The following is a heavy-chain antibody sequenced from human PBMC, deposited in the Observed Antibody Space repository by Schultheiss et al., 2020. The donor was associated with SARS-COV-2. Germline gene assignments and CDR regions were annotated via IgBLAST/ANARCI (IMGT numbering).Heavy chain of an antibody. CDR3: AREGDIVVVPAAKNYYYGMDV. CDR1: GFTFSSYA. D-gene: IGHD2-2*01. CDR2: INHSGST. J-gene: IGHJ6*02. Sequence: GSLRLSCAASGFTFSSYAMSWVRQAPGKGLEWIGEINHSGSTNYNPSLKSRVTMSVDTSKNQFSLKLSSVTAADTAVYYCAREGDIVVVPAAKNYYYGMDVWGQGTTVTVSS. V-gene: IGHV4-34*01.